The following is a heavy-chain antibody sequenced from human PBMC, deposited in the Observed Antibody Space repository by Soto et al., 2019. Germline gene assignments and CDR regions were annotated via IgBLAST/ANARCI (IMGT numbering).Heavy chain of an antibody. Sequence: QVTLKESGPVLVKPTETLTLTCTVSGFSLSNARMGVSWIRQPPGKALEWLAHIFSNDEKSYSTSLKSRLTIXXDXSXXQVVLTMTNMDPVDTATYYCARIPGPDYYYYGMDVWGQGTTVTVSS. CDR3: ARIPGPDYYYYGMDV. CDR1: GFSLSNARMG. J-gene: IGHJ6*02. V-gene: IGHV2-26*01. CDR2: IFSNDEK.